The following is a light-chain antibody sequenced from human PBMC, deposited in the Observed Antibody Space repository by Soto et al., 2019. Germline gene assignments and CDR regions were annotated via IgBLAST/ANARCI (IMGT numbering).Light chain of an antibody. J-gene: IGKJ1*01. Sequence: DIQMTQSPSAMSASVGDRVTITCRASQDISDFLAWFQQKPGEVPKRLIYAASSLESGVPSRFSGSGSGTEFTLTISSLQPEDFATYYCLQNNRYPWTFGQGTKVETK. CDR3: LQNNRYPWT. CDR2: AAS. V-gene: IGKV1-17*03. CDR1: QDISDF.